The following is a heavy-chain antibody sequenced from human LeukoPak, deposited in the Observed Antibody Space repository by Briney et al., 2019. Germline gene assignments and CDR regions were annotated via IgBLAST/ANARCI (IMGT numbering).Heavy chain of an antibody. CDR2: IYYSGST. J-gene: IGHJ4*02. CDR1: GGSISSCY. D-gene: IGHD3-10*01. CDR3: ARDRSVRGVILDY. V-gene: IGHV4-59*12. Sequence: PSETLSLTCTVSGGSISSCYWNWIRQPPGRGLEWIGYIYYSGSTNYNPSLKSRVTISVDTSKNQFSLKLSSVTAADTAVYYCARDRSVRGVILDYWGQGTLVTVSS.